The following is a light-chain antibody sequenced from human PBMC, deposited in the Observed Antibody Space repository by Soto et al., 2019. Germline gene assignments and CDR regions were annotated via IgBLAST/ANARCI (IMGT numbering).Light chain of an antibody. CDR1: QSISSSY. Sequence: EIVLTQSPGTLSLSPGERGTLSCRASQSISSSYLAWYQQKPGQAPRLLIYGASSRATGIPDRFSGSGSGTDFTLTISRLEPEDFAVYYCQQYGSSPALIFGGGTKVEIK. J-gene: IGKJ4*01. CDR3: QQYGSSPALI. V-gene: IGKV3-20*01. CDR2: GAS.